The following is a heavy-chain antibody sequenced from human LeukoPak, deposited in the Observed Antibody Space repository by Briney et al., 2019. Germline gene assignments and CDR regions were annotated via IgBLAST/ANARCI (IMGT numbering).Heavy chain of an antibody. Sequence: ASVKVSCKASGYTFTGYYMHWVRQAPGQGLEWMGWINSNSGDTNYARKFQGRVTMTRDTSISTAYMELSRLRSDDTAVYYCAREPHYDLLTGYALGYLDLWGRGTLLTVSS. J-gene: IGHJ2*01. D-gene: IGHD3-9*01. V-gene: IGHV1-2*02. CDR1: GYTFTGYY. CDR2: INSNSGDT. CDR3: AREPHYDLLTGYALGYLDL.